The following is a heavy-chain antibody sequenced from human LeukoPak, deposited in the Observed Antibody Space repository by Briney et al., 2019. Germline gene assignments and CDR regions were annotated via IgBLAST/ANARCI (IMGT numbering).Heavy chain of an antibody. Sequence: PGGSLRLSCAGSGFTFSGYSLNWVRQAPGKVLEWVSGISGSGATDYADSVKGRFTISRDNSKNTLYLQINSLRAEDTAVYYCAKDLNWGGRWGQGTLVTVSS. J-gene: IGHJ4*02. CDR3: AKDLNWGGR. CDR1: GFTFSGYS. D-gene: IGHD7-27*01. V-gene: IGHV3-23*01. CDR2: ISGSGAT.